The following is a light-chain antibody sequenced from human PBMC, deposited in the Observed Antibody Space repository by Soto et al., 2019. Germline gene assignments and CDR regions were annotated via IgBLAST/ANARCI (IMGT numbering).Light chain of an antibody. CDR2: GAS. Sequence: EIVLTQSPATLSLSPGERATLSCRASQSVDSYLAWYQQKPGQAPRLLIYGASTRATGIPDRFSGSGSGTDFTLIINRLEPEDVAIYYCRQYGGSPRITFGQGTRLEI. V-gene: IGKV3-20*01. J-gene: IGKJ5*01. CDR3: RQYGGSPRIT. CDR1: QSVDSY.